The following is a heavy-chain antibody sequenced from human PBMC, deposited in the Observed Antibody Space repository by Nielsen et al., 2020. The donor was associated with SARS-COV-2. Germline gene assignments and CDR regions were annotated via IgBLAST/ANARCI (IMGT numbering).Heavy chain of an antibody. CDR1: GGSISSGGYY. CDR2: IYYSGST. Sequence: SETLSLTCTVSGGSISSGGYYWSRIRQHPGKGLEWIGYIYYSGSTYYNPSLKSRVTISVDTSKNQFSLKLSSVTAADTALYYCARGIITIGPDYWGQGTLVTVSS. D-gene: IGHD3-3*01. J-gene: IGHJ4*02. V-gene: IGHV4-30-4*08. CDR3: ARGIITIGPDY.